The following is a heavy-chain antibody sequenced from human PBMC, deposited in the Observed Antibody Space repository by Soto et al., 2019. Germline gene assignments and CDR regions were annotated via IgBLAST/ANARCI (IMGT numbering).Heavy chain of an antibody. V-gene: IGHV1-69*13. Sequence: ASVKVSCKASGGTFSSYAITWVRQAPGQGLEWMGGIIPIFGTANYAQKFQGRVTITADESTSTAYMELSSLRSEDTAVYYCARDRGPSSGYYPYWFDLRGQGTLVTVSS. CDR2: IIPIFGTA. D-gene: IGHD3-22*01. CDR1: GGTFSSYA. J-gene: IGHJ5*02. CDR3: ARDRGPSSGYYPYWFDL.